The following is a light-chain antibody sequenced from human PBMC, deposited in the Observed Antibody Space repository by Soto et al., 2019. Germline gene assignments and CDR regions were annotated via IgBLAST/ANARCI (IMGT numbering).Light chain of an antibody. CDR2: DNN. V-gene: IGLV1-40*01. Sequence: QSVLTQPPSMSGAPGQRVTISCTGSSSNIGAGYDVHWYQQHPGTAPKLLIFDNNNRPSGVPDRFSGSKSDTSASLAITGLQADDEADYYCQSFDTSRSGFVVFGGGTKLTVL. CDR3: QSFDTSRSGFVV. J-gene: IGLJ2*01. CDR1: SSNIGAGYD.